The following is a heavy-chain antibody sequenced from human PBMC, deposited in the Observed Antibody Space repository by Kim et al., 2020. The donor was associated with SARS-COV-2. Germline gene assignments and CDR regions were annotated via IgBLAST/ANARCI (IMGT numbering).Heavy chain of an antibody. D-gene: IGHD6-13*01. J-gene: IGHJ5*01. CDR2: IYPGDSDT. V-gene: IGHV5-51*01. Sequence: GESLKISCKGSGYSFTNYWIGWVRQMPGKGLEWMGIIYPGDSDTRYSPSFQGQVTILADKSISTAYLQWSSLKASDTAMYYCARQVTNALIAAVAHPWFDTSGHGTLCTVS. CDR3: ARQVTNALIAAVAHPWFDT. CDR1: GYSFTNYW.